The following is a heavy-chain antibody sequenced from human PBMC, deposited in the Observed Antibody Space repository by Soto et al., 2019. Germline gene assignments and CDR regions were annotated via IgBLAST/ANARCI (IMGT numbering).Heavy chain of an antibody. D-gene: IGHD5-12*01. Sequence: QVPLVQSGAEVRKPGSSVTVSCQASGGTLTNYAVNWVRQAPGQGLEWVGGIIPVFGTANNALKFQGRVTITADTSTSKVYLQLTSLRSEDTAGYYCARSGNSGYDWGGGLELWGRGNLVTVTS. V-gene: IGHV1-69*06. CDR3: ARSGNSGYDWGGGLEL. J-gene: IGHJ4*03. CDR1: GGTLTNYA. CDR2: IIPVFGTA.